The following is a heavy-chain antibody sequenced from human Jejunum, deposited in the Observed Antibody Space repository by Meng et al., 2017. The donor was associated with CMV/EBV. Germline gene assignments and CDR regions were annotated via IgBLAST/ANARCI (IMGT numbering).Heavy chain of an antibody. CDR1: GYTFADFS. CDR3: ARGRATLSGNWFDT. D-gene: IGHD2-8*01. CDR2: ISTYTRNT. Sequence: ASGYTFADFSIVCVRQAAEQGLEWMVWISTYTRNTRYSHKFQGRVTMTTDTSMNTAYLDVTNLRSDDTAVYYCARGRATLSGNWFDTWGQGTLVTVSS. V-gene: IGHV1-18*01. J-gene: IGHJ5*02.